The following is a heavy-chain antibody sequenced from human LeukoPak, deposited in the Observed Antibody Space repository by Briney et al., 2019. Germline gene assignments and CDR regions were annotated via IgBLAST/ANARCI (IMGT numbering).Heavy chain of an antibody. V-gene: IGHV3-53*01. Sequence: GGSLRLSCAASGFTVSSNYMSWVRQAPGKGLEWVSVIYSGGSTYYADSVKGGLTISRDNSKHTPYLQMNSLRAEDTAVYYCAREPGYYFDYWGQGTLVTVSS. CDR1: GFTVSSNY. CDR3: AREPGYYFDY. J-gene: IGHJ4*02. CDR2: IYSGGST.